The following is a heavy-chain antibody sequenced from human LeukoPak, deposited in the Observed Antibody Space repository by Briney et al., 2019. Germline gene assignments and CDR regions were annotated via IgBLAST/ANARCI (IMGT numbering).Heavy chain of an antibody. J-gene: IGHJ3*02. CDR2: IGRDVSST. CDR3: ARGPYGSSGTPDAFDI. V-gene: IGHV3-23*05. D-gene: IGHD3-10*01. CDR1: GFTFSRYD. Sequence: GGSLRLSCAASGFTFSRYDLSWVRQAPGKGLECVSTIGRDVSSTYYADSVKGRFTISRDNAKNSLYLQMNSLRAEDTAVYYCARGPYGSSGTPDAFDIWGQGTMVTVSS.